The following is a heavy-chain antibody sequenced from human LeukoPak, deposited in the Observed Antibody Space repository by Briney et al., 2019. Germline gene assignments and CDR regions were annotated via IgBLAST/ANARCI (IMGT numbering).Heavy chain of an antibody. V-gene: IGHV3-21*05. CDR2: IWISSGYT. J-gene: IGHJ4*02. CDR3: ARDTKYAFDN. Sequence: GGSLRLSCAASGFTFSSYSMNWVRQAPGKGLEWISYIWISSGYTNYADSVKGRFTISRDKAKNSVYLQMNSLRVEDTAVYYCARDTKYAFDNWGQGTLVTVSS. D-gene: IGHD2-2*01. CDR1: GFTFSSYS.